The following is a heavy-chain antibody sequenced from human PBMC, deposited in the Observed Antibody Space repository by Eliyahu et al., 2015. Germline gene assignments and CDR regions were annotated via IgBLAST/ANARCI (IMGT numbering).Heavy chain of an antibody. D-gene: IGHD6-13*01. CDR1: GGSFSGYY. J-gene: IGHJ4*02. Sequence: QVQLQQWGAGLLKPSETLSLTXAVYGGSFSGYYWXWIRQPPGKGLEWIGEINHSGSTNYNPSLKSRVTISVDTSKNQFSLKLSSVTAADTAVYYCARGQQLEVFDYWGQGTLVTVSS. CDR2: INHSGST. CDR3: ARGQQLEVFDY. V-gene: IGHV4-34*01.